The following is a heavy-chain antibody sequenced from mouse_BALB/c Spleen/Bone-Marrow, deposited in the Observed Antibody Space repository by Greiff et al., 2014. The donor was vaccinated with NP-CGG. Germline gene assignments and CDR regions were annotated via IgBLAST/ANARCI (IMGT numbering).Heavy chain of an antibody. CDR2: INPDSSTI. J-gene: IGHJ3*01. D-gene: IGHD2-3*01. Sequence: EVQGVESGGGLVQPGGSLKLSCAASGFDFSRFWMTWVRQAPGKGLEWIGEINPDSSTINYTPSLKDKFIISRDNAKNTLYLQMSKVRSEDTALYYCAGNGYYGWIAYWGQGTLVTVSA. CDR3: AGNGYYGWIAY. CDR1: GFDFSRFW. V-gene: IGHV4-1*02.